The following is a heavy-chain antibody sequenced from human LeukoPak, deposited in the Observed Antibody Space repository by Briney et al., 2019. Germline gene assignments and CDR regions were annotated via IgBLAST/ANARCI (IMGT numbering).Heavy chain of an antibody. CDR3: ARDNGGSHYGDEGLDY. Sequence: SETLSLTCTVSGGSISSYYWSWIRQPPGKGLEWIGYIYYSGSTNYNPSLKSRVTISVDTSKNQFSLKLSSVTAADTAVYYCARDNGGSHYGDEGLDYWGQGTLVTSPQ. J-gene: IGHJ4*02. CDR2: IYYSGST. D-gene: IGHD1-26*01. V-gene: IGHV4-59*01. CDR1: GGSISSYY.